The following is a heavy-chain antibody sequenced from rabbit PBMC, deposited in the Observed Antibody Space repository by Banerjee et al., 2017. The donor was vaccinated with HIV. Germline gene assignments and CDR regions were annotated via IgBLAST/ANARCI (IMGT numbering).Heavy chain of an antibody. CDR3: ARDLAGVIGWNFNL. V-gene: IGHV1S40*01. CDR2: IYGDSSGTT. D-gene: IGHD4-1*01. J-gene: IGHJ4*01. CDR1: GSDISSYS. Sequence: QSLEESGGDLVKPGASLTLICTASGSDISSYSMGWVRQAPGKGLEWIACIYGDSSGTTYYASWAKGRFTISKASWTTVTLQMTSLTAADTASYFCARDLAGVIGWNFNLWGQGTLVTVS.